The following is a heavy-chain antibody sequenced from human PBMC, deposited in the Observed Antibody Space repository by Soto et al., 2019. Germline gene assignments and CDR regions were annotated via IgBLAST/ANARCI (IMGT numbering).Heavy chain of an antibody. Sequence: GGSLRLSCAASGFTFSSYAMSWVRQAPGKGLEWVSAISGSGGSTYYADSVKGRFTISRDNSKNTLYLQMNSLRAEDTAVYYCAKDHCSSTRCPMGYAFDIWGQGTMVTVSS. CDR3: AKDHCSSTRCPMGYAFDI. CDR1: GFTFSSYA. J-gene: IGHJ3*02. V-gene: IGHV3-23*01. D-gene: IGHD2-2*01. CDR2: ISGSGGST.